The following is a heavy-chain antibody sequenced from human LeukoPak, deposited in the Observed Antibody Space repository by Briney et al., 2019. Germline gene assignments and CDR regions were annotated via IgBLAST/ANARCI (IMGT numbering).Heavy chain of an antibody. D-gene: IGHD6-6*01. CDR1: GYTFTSYA. V-gene: IGHV1-3*03. J-gene: IGHJ3*02. Sequence: GASVKVSCKASGYTFTSYAMHWVRQAPGQRLEWMGWINAGNGNTKYSQEFQGRVTITRDTSASTAYMELSSQRSEDMAVYYCARTPRSSDAFDIWGQGTMVTVPS. CDR2: INAGNGNT. CDR3: ARTPRSSDAFDI.